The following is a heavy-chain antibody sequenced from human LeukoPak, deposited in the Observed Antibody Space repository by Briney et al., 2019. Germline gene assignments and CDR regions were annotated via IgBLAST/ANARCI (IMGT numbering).Heavy chain of an antibody. CDR2: VSGSGGST. CDR1: GFTFSNYA. D-gene: IGHD3-10*01. CDR3: AKEQAGSHYYYYGMDV. V-gene: IGHV3-23*01. J-gene: IGHJ6*02. Sequence: GGSLRLSCAASGFTFSNYAVSWVRQAPGKGLEWVSAVSGSGGSTYYADSVKGRFTISRDNSKNTLYLQMNSLRAEDTAVYYCAKEQAGSHYYYYGMDVWGQGTTVTVSS.